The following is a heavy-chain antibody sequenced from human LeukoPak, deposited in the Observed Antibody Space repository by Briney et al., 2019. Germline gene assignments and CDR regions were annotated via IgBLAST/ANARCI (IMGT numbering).Heavy chain of an antibody. CDR2: IDHSGST. Sequence: GSLRLSCAASGFTFSSYWMSWVRQAPGKGLEWIGEIDHSGSTNYNPSLKSRVTISVDTSKNQFSLKLSSVAAADTAVYYCARGYYSNHYFDYWGQGTLVTVSS. D-gene: IGHD4-11*01. J-gene: IGHJ4*02. V-gene: IGHV4-34*01. CDR1: GFTFSSYW. CDR3: ARGYYSNHYFDY.